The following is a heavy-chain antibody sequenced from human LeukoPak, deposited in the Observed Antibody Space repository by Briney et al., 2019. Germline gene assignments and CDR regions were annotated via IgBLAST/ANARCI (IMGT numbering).Heavy chain of an antibody. CDR3: ARAGRWLQLENAFDI. V-gene: IGHV3-48*03. D-gene: IGHD5-24*01. J-gene: IGHJ3*02. CDR1: GFTFSSYE. Sequence: GGSLRLSCAASGFTFSSYEMNWVRQAPGKGLEWVSYISSSGSTIYYADSVKGRFTISRDNAKNSLCLQMNSLRAEDTAVYYCARAGRWLQLENAFDIWGQGTMVTVSS. CDR2: ISSSGSTI.